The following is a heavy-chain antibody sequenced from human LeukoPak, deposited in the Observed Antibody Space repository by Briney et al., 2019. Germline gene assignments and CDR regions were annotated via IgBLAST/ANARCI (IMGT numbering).Heavy chain of an antibody. J-gene: IGHJ4*02. D-gene: IGHD3-10*01. CDR1: GFTFDDYA. V-gene: IGHV3-9*01. CDR3: AKGMYYGSGTYYVYFDY. Sequence: PGRSLRLSCAASGFTFDDYAMHWVRQAPGKGLEWVSGISWNSGSIGYADSVKGRFTISRDNAKDSLYLEMNSLRAEDTALYYCAKGMYYGSGTYYVYFDYWGQGTLVTVSS. CDR2: ISWNSGSI.